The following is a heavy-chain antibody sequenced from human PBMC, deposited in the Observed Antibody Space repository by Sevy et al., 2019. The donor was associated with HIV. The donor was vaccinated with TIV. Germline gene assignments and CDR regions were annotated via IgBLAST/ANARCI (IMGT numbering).Heavy chain of an antibody. CDR2: ISTRSNTI. Sequence: GGSLRLSCAASGFSFGSYSMNWVRQAPGQGLEWVSYISTRSNTIYYADSVKGRFTISRDNSKNTLYLQMNSLRAEDTAVYYCAKDVYDSSGYYPMGAFDIWGQGTMVTVSS. CDR1: GFSFGSYS. J-gene: IGHJ3*02. D-gene: IGHD3-22*01. CDR3: AKDVYDSSGYYPMGAFDI. V-gene: IGHV3-48*01.